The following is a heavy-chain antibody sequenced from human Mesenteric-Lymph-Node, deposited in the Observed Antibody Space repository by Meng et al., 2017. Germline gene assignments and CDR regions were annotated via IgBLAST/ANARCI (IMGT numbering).Heavy chain of an antibody. D-gene: IGHD3-3*01. V-gene: IGHV4-34*01. Sequence: LQHWRTAXXYSLDTLPLXCADYVSSXXXYYWSWLSQPPGKGLEWIGEINHSGSTNYTPSLKSRVTISVDTSKNQFSLKLSSVTAADTAVYYCARRGFLEWFQYYFDYWGQGTXVTVSS. CDR1: VSSXXXYY. CDR2: INHSGST. J-gene: IGHJ4*02. CDR3: ARRGFLEWFQYYFDY.